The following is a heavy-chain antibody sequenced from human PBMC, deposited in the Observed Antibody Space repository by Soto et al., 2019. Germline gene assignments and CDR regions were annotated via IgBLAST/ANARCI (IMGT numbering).Heavy chain of an antibody. CDR1: GFTVSNNY. V-gene: IGHV3-66*01. Sequence: EEQLVESGGDLVQPGGSLRLSCAASGFTVSNNYMSWVRQAPGKGLEWVSLIYSGGSTYYADSVKGRFTISRDSSKNTLSLQMNSLRGEDTAMYYCAAYSHKGYWGQGTLVTVSS. CDR3: AAYSHKGY. CDR2: IYSGGST. J-gene: IGHJ4*02. D-gene: IGHD3-16*01.